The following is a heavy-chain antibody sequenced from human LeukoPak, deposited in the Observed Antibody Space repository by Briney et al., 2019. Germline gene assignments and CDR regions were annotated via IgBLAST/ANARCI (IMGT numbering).Heavy chain of an antibody. D-gene: IGHD3-22*01. Sequence: GGSLRLSCAASGFSFSTSTMNWVRQAPGRGLEWVSSISSSGSSTYYADSVKGRFTISRDNAKNSLYLQINSLRAEDTAVYYCARTYYYDSSGFPGRYFDYWGQGTLVTVSS. CDR3: ARTYYYDSSGFPGRYFDY. CDR1: GFSFSTST. CDR2: ISSSGSST. J-gene: IGHJ4*02. V-gene: IGHV3-21*04.